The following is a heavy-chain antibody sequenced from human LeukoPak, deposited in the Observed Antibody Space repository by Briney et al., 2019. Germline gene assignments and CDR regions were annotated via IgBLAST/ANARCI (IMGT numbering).Heavy chain of an antibody. CDR1: GFTVSSNY. D-gene: IGHD3-10*01. V-gene: IGHV3-53*01. Sequence: GGSLRLSCAASGFTVSSNYMSWVRQAPGKGLEWVSVVYSGGSTYYADSVKGRFTISRDNSKNTLYLQMNNLRAEDTAVYYCARPGGYYGSGSYLDYWGQGTLVTVSS. J-gene: IGHJ4*02. CDR2: VYSGGST. CDR3: ARPGGYYGSGSYLDY.